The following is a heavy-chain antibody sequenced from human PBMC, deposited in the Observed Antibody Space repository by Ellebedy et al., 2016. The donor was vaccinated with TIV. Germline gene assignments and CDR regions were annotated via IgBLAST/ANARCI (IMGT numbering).Heavy chain of an antibody. D-gene: IGHD3-9*01. V-gene: IGHV4-31*03. CDR2: IYYSGST. J-gene: IGHJ6*02. CDR3: AREMGYDTLTGNYGMDV. CDR1: GGSIISGGYS. Sequence: MPSETLSLTCTVSGGSIISGGYSWSWIRQLPGKGLEWTGYIYYSGSTYYNPSLKSRVSISVDTSKNQFSLKLNSVTAADTAVYYCAREMGYDTLTGNYGMDVWGQGTTVTVSS.